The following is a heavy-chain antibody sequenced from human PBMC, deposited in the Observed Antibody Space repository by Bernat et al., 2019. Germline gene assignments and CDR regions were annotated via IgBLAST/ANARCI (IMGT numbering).Heavy chain of an antibody. D-gene: IGHD3-16*02. CDR1: GGSISSSSYY. V-gene: IGHV4-39*01. Sequence: QLQLQESGPGLVKPSETLSLTCTVSGGSISSSSYYWGWIRQPPGKGLEWIGSIYYSGSTYYNPSLKSRVTISVDTSKNQFSLKLSSVTAADTAVYYCAGLIMITLGGVIEDYWGQGTLVTVSS. J-gene: IGHJ4*02. CDR2: IYYSGST. CDR3: AGLIMITLGGVIEDY.